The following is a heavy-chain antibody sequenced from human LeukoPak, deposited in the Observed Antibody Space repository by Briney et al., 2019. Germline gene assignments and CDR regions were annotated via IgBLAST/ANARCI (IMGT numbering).Heavy chain of an antibody. CDR2: IIPIFGTA. J-gene: IGHJ1*01. CDR3: ARDSSEFRSLIPH. D-gene: IGHD2-21*01. V-gene: IGHV1-69*13. CDR1: GGTFSNYA. Sequence: ASVKVSCKASGGTFSNYAISWVRQAPGRGLEWMGGIIPIFGTANYAEKFRGRVTITADETTSTAYMELSRLKSEDTAVYYCARDSSEFRSLIPHWGQGTLVTVSS.